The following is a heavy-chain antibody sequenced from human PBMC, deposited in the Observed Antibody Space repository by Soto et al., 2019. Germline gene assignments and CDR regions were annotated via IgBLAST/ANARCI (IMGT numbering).Heavy chain of an antibody. CDR1: GGSISSYY. Sequence: SETLSLTCTVSGGSISSYYWSWIRQPPGKGLEWIGYIYYSGSTNYNPSLKSRGTISVDTSKNQFSLKLSAVTAADTAVYYWARGAAAAGTTDYWGQGTLVTVSS. CDR3: ARGAAAAGTTDY. J-gene: IGHJ4*02. D-gene: IGHD6-13*01. CDR2: IYYSGST. V-gene: IGHV4-59*01.